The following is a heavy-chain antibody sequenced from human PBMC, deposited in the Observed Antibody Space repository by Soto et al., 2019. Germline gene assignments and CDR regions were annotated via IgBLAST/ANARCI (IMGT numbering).Heavy chain of an antibody. Sequence: PSETLSLTCTVSGGSISSGGYYWSWIRQHPGKGLEWIGYIYYSGSTYYNPSLKSRVTISVDTSKNQLSLKLSSVTAADTAVYYCARGVPLLGDPRGPHAYWGQGTLVTVSS. CDR1: GGSISSGGYY. CDR3: ARGVPLLGDPRGPHAY. V-gene: IGHV4-31*03. D-gene: IGHD4-17*01. J-gene: IGHJ4*02. CDR2: IYYSGST.